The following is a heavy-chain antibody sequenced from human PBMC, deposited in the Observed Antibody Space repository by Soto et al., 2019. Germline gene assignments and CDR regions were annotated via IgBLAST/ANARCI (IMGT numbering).Heavy chain of an antibody. CDR1: GVTFSSYG. CDR2: ISYDGSNK. D-gene: IGHD3-10*01. Sequence: QAGGSLRLSCAASGVTFSSYGMHWVRQAPGKGLEWVAVISYDGSNKYYADSVKGRFTISRGNSKNTLYLQMNSLRAEDTAVYYCAKDLGRSSSGSYYIPIPDYWGQGTLVTVSS. J-gene: IGHJ4*02. V-gene: IGHV3-30*18. CDR3: AKDLGRSSSGSYYIPIPDY.